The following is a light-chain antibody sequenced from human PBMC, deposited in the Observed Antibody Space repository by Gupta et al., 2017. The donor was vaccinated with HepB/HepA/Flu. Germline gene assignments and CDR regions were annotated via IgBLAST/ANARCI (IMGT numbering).Light chain of an antibody. Sequence: EIVMTHSPAPLSVSPGERATLSCRASQSVSSNLAWYQQKPVQAPRLLIYGASTRATGIPARFSGSGSGTEFTLTISSPQSEDFAVYYCQQYDNWPLTFGGGTKVQIK. J-gene: IGKJ4*01. CDR3: QQYDNWPLT. CDR1: QSVSSN. CDR2: GAS. V-gene: IGKV3-15*01.